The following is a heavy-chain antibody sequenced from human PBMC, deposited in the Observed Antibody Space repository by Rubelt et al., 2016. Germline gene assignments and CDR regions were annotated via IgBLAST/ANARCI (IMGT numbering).Heavy chain of an antibody. J-gene: IGHJ2*01. V-gene: IGHV4-39*07. CDR3: ARDLSGWYFDL. D-gene: IGHD3-10*01. CDR1: GGSISSSSYY. CDR2: IYSSGST. Sequence: QLQLQESGPGLVKPSETLSLTCTVSGGSISSSSYYWGWIRQPPGKGLEWIGSIYSSGSTYYNPSLTSRVSISVDTSKNNFSLRLSSVTAAETAVYYCARDLSGWYFDLWGRGTLVTVFS.